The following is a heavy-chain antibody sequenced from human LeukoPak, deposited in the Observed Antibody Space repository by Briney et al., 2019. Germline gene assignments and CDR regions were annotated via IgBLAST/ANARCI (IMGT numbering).Heavy chain of an antibody. CDR1: GYTFINHW. CDR3: ARDVGPTGMYYFDY. Sequence: ASVKVSCKASGYTFINHWMHWVRQAPGQGLEWMGIINPSGGSTSYAQKFQGRVTMTRDMSTSTVYMELSSLRSEDTAVYYCARDVGPTGMYYFDYWGQGTLVTVSS. V-gene: IGHV1-46*01. CDR2: INPSGGST. D-gene: IGHD1-1*01. J-gene: IGHJ4*02.